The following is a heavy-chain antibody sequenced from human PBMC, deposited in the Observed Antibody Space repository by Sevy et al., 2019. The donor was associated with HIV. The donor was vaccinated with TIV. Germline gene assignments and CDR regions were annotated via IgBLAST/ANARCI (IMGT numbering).Heavy chain of an antibody. CDR2: IYNGGET. D-gene: IGHD6-19*01. J-gene: IGHJ4*02. CDR1: GASMRSSHY. V-gene: IGHV4-39*02. Sequence: SETLSLTCTVSGASMRSSHYWGWIRQPPGEGLEWIGSIYNGGETFYTPSLKTRVTISIDTSKSHFSLKLTSVTATDTAVYYCARLPQWLGPGFDSWGQGNLVTVSS. CDR3: ARLPQWLGPGFDS.